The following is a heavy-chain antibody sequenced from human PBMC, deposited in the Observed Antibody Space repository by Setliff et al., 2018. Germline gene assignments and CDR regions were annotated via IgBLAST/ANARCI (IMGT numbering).Heavy chain of an antibody. CDR1: GFSVGSTY. J-gene: IGHJ4*02. V-gene: IGHV3-11*01. CDR3: ATKAVAGT. CDR2: ISSSGSLI. Sequence: GGSLRLSCAASGFSVGSTYMTWVRQAPGKGLEWVAYISSSGSLIYYPDSVKGRFTISRDNAKKSVDLQMNSLRAEDTAVYYCATKAVAGTGGQGTLVTVSS. D-gene: IGHD6-19*01.